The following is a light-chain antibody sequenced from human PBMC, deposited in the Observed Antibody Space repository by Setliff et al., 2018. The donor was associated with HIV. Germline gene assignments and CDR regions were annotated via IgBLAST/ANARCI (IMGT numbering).Light chain of an antibody. CDR3: NSYSSSSTLV. V-gene: IGLV2-14*03. J-gene: IGLJ2*01. CDR2: DVS. Sequence: QSVLTQPASVSGSPGQSITISCTGSSSDVGAWNFVSWYQQHPGKAPKLIIYDVSHRPSGVSSRFSGSRSGNTASLTISGLQAEDEADYYCNSYSSSSTLVFGG. CDR1: SSDVGAWNF.